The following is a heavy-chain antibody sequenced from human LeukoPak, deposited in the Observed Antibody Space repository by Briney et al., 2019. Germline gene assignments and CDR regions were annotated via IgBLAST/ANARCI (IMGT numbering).Heavy chain of an antibody. CDR2: INHSGST. J-gene: IGHJ3*02. D-gene: IGHD3-10*01. CDR1: GGSFSGYY. CDR3: ARFTMVRGLI. Sequence: PSETLSLTCAVYGGSFSGYYWSWTRQPPGKGLEWIGEINHSGSTNYNPSLKSRVTISVDTSKNQFSLKLSSVTAADTAVYYCARFTMVRGLIWGQGTMVTVSS. V-gene: IGHV4-34*01.